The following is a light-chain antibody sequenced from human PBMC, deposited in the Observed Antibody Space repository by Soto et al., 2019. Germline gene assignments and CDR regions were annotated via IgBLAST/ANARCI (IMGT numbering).Light chain of an antibody. CDR1: QSISSW. J-gene: IGKJ1*01. CDR3: QQYNGYREWT. Sequence: DIQMTQSPSTLSASVGDRVTITCRASQSISSWLACYQQKPGKAPKLLIYKASSLESGVPSRFSGSGSGKEFTLTISSRQPDDFAGYSCQQYNGYREWTFGQGTKVEIK. CDR2: KAS. V-gene: IGKV1-5*03.